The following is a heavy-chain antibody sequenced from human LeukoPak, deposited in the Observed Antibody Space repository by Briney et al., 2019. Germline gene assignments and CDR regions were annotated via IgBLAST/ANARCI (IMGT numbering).Heavy chain of an antibody. CDR3: ARGGDTAMAHDY. V-gene: IGHV1-2*02. J-gene: IGHJ4*02. Sequence: ASVKVSCKASGYTFSDYFIHWVRQAPGQGLEWMGWINPNSGGTNYAQKFQGRVTMTRDTSISTAYMELSRLRSDDTAVYYCARGGDTAMAHDYWGQGTLVTVSS. CDR1: GYTFSDYF. CDR2: INPNSGGT. D-gene: IGHD5-18*01.